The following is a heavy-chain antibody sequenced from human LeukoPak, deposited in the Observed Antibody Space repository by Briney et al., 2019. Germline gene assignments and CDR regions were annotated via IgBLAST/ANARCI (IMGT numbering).Heavy chain of an antibody. CDR3: AKQAVTTGSSYFDY. J-gene: IGHJ4*02. CDR1: GFTFSNYA. CDR2: ISGSGGRT. V-gene: IGHV3-23*01. Sequence: GGSLTLSCAASGFTFSNYAMSWVRQAPGIGLEWVSAISGSGGRTYYADSVKGRFTISRDNSKNTLYLQMNSLRAEDTAVYYCAKQAVTTGSSYFDYWGQGTLVTVSS. D-gene: IGHD4-11*01.